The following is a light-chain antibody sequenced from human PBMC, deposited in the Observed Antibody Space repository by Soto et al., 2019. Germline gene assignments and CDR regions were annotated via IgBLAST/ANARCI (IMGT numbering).Light chain of an antibody. V-gene: IGKV3-20*01. CDR1: QSVTSSY. Sequence: EIVLTQSPGTLSLSPGERATLSCRASQSVTSSYLAWYQQKPGQSPRLLIYGASSRATGIPDRFSGSGSGTDFTLTISRLEPEDFAVYYCQQYGNSPWMFGQGTKVEI. J-gene: IGKJ1*01. CDR3: QQYGNSPWM. CDR2: GAS.